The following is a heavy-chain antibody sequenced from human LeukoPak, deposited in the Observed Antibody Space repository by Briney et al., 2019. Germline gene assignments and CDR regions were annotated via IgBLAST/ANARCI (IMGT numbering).Heavy chain of an antibody. Sequence: SETLSLTCTVSGGSISSYYWGWIRQPPGKGLEWIGYIYYSGSTNYNPSLKSRVTISVDTSKNQFSLKLSSVTAADTAVYYCARELGDGYNYAFDIWGQGTMVTVSS. V-gene: IGHV4-59*01. D-gene: IGHD5-24*01. J-gene: IGHJ3*02. CDR2: IYYSGST. CDR1: GGSISSYY. CDR3: ARELGDGYNYAFDI.